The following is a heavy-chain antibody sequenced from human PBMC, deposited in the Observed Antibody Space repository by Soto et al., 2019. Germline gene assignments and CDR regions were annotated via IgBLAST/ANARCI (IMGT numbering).Heavy chain of an antibody. Sequence: VQLVESGGGLILPGGSLRLSCAASGFTFNTHWMHWVRQAPGKGLVWVSRINSDGSITDYADSVKGRFSISRDNPRNTLYLPMNSLSPEDTAVYYCARAMTSVGAAAKGDFWGQGTLVTVSS. CDR3: ARAMTSVGAAAKGDF. CDR2: INSDGSIT. CDR1: GFTFNTHW. V-gene: IGHV3-74*01. J-gene: IGHJ4*02. D-gene: IGHD1-26*01.